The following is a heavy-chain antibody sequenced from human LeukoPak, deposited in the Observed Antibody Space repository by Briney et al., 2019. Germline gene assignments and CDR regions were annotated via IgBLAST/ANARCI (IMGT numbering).Heavy chain of an antibody. D-gene: IGHD1-26*01. Sequence: SETLSLTCTVSGGSISSGGYYWSWIRQHPGKGLEWIGYIYYSGSTNYNPSLKSRVTISVDKSKNQFSLKLSSVTAADTAVYYCARDRVGATTFDYWGQGTLVTVSS. CDR1: GGSISSGGYY. V-gene: IGHV4-31*03. CDR2: IYYSGST. J-gene: IGHJ4*02. CDR3: ARDRVGATTFDY.